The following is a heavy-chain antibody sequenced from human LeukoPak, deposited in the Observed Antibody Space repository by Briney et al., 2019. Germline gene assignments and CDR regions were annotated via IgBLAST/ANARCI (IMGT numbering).Heavy chain of an antibody. J-gene: IGHJ6*02. CDR2: INPSGGST. Sequence: ASVKVSCKASGYTFTSYYMHWVRQAPGQGLEWMGIINPSGGSTSYAQKFQGRVTMTRDTSTSTVYMELSSLRSEDTAVYYCARGYCSGGSCWVRDYYYYGMDVWGQGTTVTVSS. CDR3: ARGYCSGGSCWVRDYYYYGMDV. D-gene: IGHD2-15*01. V-gene: IGHV1-46*01. CDR1: GYTFTSYY.